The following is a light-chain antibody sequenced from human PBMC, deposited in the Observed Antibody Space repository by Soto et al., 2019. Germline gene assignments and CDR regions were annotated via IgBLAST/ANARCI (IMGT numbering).Light chain of an antibody. CDR1: QSISRS. V-gene: IGKV3-15*01. Sequence: QGTAVVSVARGVRDTLSCRASQSISRSLAWYQQKPGQAPRLLISDASTRATGIPARFSGSGSGTEFTHTISSLYSEDFALSYRHPYNSSTPGTFGEGTKVDIK. J-gene: IGKJ2*01. CDR3: HPYNSSTPGT. CDR2: DAS.